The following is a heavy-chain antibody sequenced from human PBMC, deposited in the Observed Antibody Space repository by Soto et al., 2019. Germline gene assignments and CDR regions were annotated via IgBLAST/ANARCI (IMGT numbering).Heavy chain of an antibody. CDR3: SRGSKDSYPGSRIFDF. V-gene: IGHV3-23*01. J-gene: IGHJ4*02. CDR1: GFIFSSHV. CDR2: ISTGGGST. D-gene: IGHD2-15*01. Sequence: PGGSLRLSCAASGFIFSSHVMSWVRQAPGKGLEWVSGISTGGGSTDYADAVKGRFTISRANSKNTLQRQISSLRAEASAVYYCSRGSKDSYPGSRIFDFWGRGTLVTVAS.